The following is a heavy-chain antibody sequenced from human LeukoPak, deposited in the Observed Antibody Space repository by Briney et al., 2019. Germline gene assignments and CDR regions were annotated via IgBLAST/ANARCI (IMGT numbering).Heavy chain of an antibody. D-gene: IGHD1-1*01. Sequence: GGSLRLSCVASGFIFNTYGMHWVRQAPGKGLEWVAFIRNDGSDKYYAVSVKGRFTISRDNAKNLLYLQMDSLRVEDTAIYYCARDPRTVRIWGQGTLVTVSS. V-gene: IGHV3-30*02. J-gene: IGHJ4*02. CDR3: ARDPRTVRI. CDR2: IRNDGSDK. CDR1: GFIFNTYG.